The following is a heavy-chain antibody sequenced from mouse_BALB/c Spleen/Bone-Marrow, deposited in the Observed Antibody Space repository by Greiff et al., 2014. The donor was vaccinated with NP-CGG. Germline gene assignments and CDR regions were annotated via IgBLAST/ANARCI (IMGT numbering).Heavy chain of an antibody. CDR2: INCGGGYI. V-gene: IGHV1-63*02. CDR3: AREGAY. Sequence: VQLQQSGAELVRPGTSVKMSCKAAGYTFTNYWIGWVAQRPGHGLEWIGGINCGGGYINYNEKFKGKATLTADLSSSTAYMQLSSLTSEDSAIYYCAREGAYWGQGTLVTVSA. CDR1: GYTFTNYW. J-gene: IGHJ3*01.